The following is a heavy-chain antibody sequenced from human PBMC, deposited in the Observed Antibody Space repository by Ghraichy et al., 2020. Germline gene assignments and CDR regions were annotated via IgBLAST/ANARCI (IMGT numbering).Heavy chain of an antibody. CDR3: TRDISPNWMYY. CDR2: INGDGSEK. D-gene: IGHD1-1*01. V-gene: IGHV3-7*01. Sequence: GSLRLSCAASGFDSRIYWMTWVRQAPGKGLEWVASINGDGSEKYYVDSVKGRFTISRDNTKNSMDLQMNSLRAEDTAVFYCTRDISPNWMYYWGQGTLVTVSS. J-gene: IGHJ4*02. CDR1: GFDSRIYW.